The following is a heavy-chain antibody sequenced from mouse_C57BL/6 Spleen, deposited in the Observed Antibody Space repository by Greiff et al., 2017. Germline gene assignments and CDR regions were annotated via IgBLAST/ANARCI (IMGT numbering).Heavy chain of an antibody. V-gene: IGHV1-81*01. Sequence: VKLLESGADLARPGASVKLSCTASGYTFTSSGICWVRQSTGQGLEWIGEIYPSSGNTYYHERFKGQVTLTADKSSSTAYLELLSRTTEDAADYFCAKRGQLMYDFDYWGQGTTLTVSS. D-gene: IGHD3-2*02. CDR2: IYPSSGNT. CDR1: GYTFTSSG. CDR3: AKRGQLMYDFDY. J-gene: IGHJ2*01.